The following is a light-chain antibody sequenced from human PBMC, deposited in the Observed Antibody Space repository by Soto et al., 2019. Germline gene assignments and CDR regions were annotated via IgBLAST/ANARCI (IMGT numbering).Light chain of an antibody. Sequence: EIVLTQSPGTLSLSPGERATLSCRASQSVGSSYLAWFQHKPGQAPRLLIYGASSRATGIPDRFSGSGSGTDFTLTISRLEPEDFAVYYCQQYGSFTTFGVGTKVEI. V-gene: IGKV3-20*01. CDR1: QSVGSSY. CDR3: QQYGSFTT. J-gene: IGKJ4*01. CDR2: GAS.